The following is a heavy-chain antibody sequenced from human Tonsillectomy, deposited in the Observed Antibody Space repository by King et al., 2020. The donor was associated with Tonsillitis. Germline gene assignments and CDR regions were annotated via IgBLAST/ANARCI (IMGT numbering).Heavy chain of an antibody. D-gene: IGHD3-10*01. CDR3: AKHRGGYFASGTFDY. CDR1: GYSFTNNG. CDR2: IYPGDADT. J-gene: IGHJ4*02. V-gene: IGHV5-51*01. Sequence: VQLVESGAEVKKPGESLKISCKGSGYSFTNNGIGWVRQMPGKGLEWMGFIYPGDADTTYSPSFQGQVTISADKSISTAYLQWSSLKASDTAMYYCAKHRGGYFASGTFDYWGQGTLVTVTS.